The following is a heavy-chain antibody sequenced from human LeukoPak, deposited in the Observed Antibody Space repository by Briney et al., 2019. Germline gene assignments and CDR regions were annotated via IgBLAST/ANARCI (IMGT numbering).Heavy chain of an antibody. Sequence: GGSLRLSCGGSGFSFNNYAMSWVRQAPGKGLEWVSDINASGGNTYYADSVKGRFIVSRDISKNTVYLQVSSLRAGDTAVYYCARDSKVGARYYFDYWGQGALVTVSS. D-gene: IGHD3-9*01. CDR2: INASGGNT. CDR3: ARDSKVGARYYFDY. J-gene: IGHJ4*02. CDR1: GFSFNNYA. V-gene: IGHV3-23*01.